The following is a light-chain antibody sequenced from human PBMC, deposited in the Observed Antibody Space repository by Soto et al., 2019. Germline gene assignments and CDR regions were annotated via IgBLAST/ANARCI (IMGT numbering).Light chain of an antibody. J-gene: IGKJ1*01. CDR1: QSVSNK. V-gene: IGKV3-15*01. CDR3: QQYNNWSWT. CDR2: DGS. Sequence: EIVMTQSPATLSVSPGERATLSCRASQSVSNKLVWYQRRPGQAPRLLIYDGSTRATGMPDRFSGSGSGTEFTLTISSLQSEDLAIYYCQQYNNWSWTFGQGTKVEIK.